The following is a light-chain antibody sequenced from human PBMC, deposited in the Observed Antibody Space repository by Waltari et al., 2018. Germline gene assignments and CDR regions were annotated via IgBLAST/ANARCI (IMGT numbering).Light chain of an antibody. CDR2: WAS. V-gene: IGKV4-1*01. Sequence: DIVMTQSPDSLAVSLGERATINCTSSQSVLFSSTNENYLAWYQQKPGQPPKLLIYWASTRESGVPDRFSGSGSGTDFTLTISSLQAEDVAVYYCQQYYSIPRSFGQGTKLEIK. J-gene: IGKJ2*03. CDR3: QQYYSIPRS. CDR1: QSVLFSSTNENY.